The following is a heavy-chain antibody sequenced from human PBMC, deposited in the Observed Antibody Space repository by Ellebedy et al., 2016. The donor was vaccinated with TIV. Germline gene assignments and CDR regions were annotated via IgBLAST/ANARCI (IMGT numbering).Heavy chain of an antibody. D-gene: IGHD2-21*02. J-gene: IGHJ4*02. CDR3: ARDLCGGDCYWSEGFDY. CDR1: GFTFSSYA. V-gene: IGHV3-30*04. Sequence: GGSLRLSCAASGFTFSSYAMHWVRQAPGKGLEWVAVISYDGSNKYYADSVKGRFTISRDNSKNTLYLQMNSLRAEDTAVYYCARDLCGGDCYWSEGFDYWGQGTLVTVSS. CDR2: ISYDGSNK.